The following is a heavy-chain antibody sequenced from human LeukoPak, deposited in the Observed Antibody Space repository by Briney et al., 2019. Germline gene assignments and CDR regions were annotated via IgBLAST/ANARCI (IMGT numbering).Heavy chain of an antibody. CDR1: GGSFSGYY. CDR2: INHSGST. D-gene: IGHD6-6*01. Sequence: SETLSLTCAVYGGSFSGYYWSWIRQPPGKGLEWIGEINHSGSTNYNPSLESRVTISVDTSKNQFSLKLSSVTAADTAVYYCARVALMYIFEYSSSSTPRYGMDVWGQGTTVTVSS. CDR3: ARVALMYIFEYSSSSTPRYGMDV. V-gene: IGHV4-34*01. J-gene: IGHJ6*02.